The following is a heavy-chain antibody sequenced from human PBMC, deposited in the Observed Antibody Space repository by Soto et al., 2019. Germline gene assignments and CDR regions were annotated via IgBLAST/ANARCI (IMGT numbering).Heavy chain of an antibody. V-gene: IGHV4-61*05. CDR2: IYFRGAT. CDR3: ARMNYYDTSGYPFVY. Sequence: SETLSLTCTVSGGSISSSRCHWGWIRQPPGKGLEWIGYIYFRGATNYNPSLKSRVTMSADTSKNQFSLKLNSVTAADTAVYYCARMNYYDTSGYPFVYWGQGMMVTVSS. D-gene: IGHD3-22*01. CDR1: GGSISSSRCH. J-gene: IGHJ4*02.